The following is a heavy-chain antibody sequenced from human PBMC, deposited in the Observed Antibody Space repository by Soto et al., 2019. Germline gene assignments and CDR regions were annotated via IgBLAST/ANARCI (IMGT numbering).Heavy chain of an antibody. CDR1: GYTFTSYA. V-gene: IGHV1-3*01. CDR2: INAGNGNT. CDR3: ARDFKTDSVRRPFDX. D-gene: IGHD1-1*01. J-gene: IGHJ5*02. Sequence: GASVKVSCKASGYTFTSYAMHWVRQAPGQRLEWMGWINAGNGNTKYSQKFQGRVTITRDTSASTAYMELSSLRSEDTAVYYCARDFKTDSVRRPFDXWGQGTLVTVSS.